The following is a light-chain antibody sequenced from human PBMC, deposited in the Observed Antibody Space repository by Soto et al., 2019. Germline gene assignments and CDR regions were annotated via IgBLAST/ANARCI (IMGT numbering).Light chain of an antibody. CDR1: SSDVGGYNY. J-gene: IGLJ2*01. V-gene: IGLV2-14*01. CDR2: DVG. Sequence: QSVLTQPASVSGSPGQSITISCTGTSSDVGGYNYVSWYQQHPGKAPKLMIYDVGNRPSGVSNRFSGFKSGNTASLTISGLQAEDEADYYCSSYTSSSTLVFGGGTKLTVL. CDR3: SSYTSSSTLV.